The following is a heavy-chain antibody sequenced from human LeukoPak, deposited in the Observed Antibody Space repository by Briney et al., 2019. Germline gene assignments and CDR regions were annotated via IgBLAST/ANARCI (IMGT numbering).Heavy chain of an antibody. J-gene: IGHJ4*02. CDR2: IYFSGST. CDR3: ARDSCSSTSCRKKFDN. D-gene: IGHD2-2*01. CDR1: GDSISSANYY. Sequence: LETLSLTCTVSGDSISSANYYWGWVRQPPGKGLEWIGSIYFSGSTYYNPSLKSRVTISVETSKVQFSLKLSSVTAADTAVYYCARDSCSSTSCRKKFDNWGQGTLVTVSS. V-gene: IGHV4-39*07.